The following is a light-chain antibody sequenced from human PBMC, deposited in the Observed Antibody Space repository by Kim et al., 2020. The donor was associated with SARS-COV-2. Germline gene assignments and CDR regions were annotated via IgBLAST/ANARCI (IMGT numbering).Light chain of an antibody. Sequence: EIVLTQSPATLSLSPGERATLSCRAGQSVSSTYLAWYQQKPGQAPRLLIYGASSRATGIPDRFSGSGSGTDFTLTISRLEPEDFAVYYCQQYGSSPRTFGQGTKLEI. CDR2: GAS. CDR1: QSVSSTY. V-gene: IGKV3-20*01. CDR3: QQYGSSPRT. J-gene: IGKJ2*02.